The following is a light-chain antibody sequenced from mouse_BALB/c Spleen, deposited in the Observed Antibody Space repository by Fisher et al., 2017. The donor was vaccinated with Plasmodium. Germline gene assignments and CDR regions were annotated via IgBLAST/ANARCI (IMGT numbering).Light chain of an antibody. V-gene: IGKV5-45*01. CDR3: QHSNSWPLT. CDR2: YAS. CDR1: QSISNY. Sequence: DIVLTQTPATLSVTPGDRVRLSCRASQSISNYLHWYQQKSHESPRLIITYASQSISGIPSRFSGSGSGTDFILSINSVETEDFGMYFCQHSNSWPLTFGTGTKLELK. J-gene: IGKJ5*01.